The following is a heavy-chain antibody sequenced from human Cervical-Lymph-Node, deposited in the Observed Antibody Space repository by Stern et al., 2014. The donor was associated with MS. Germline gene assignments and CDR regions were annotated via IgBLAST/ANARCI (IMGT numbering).Heavy chain of an antibody. Sequence: EVQLVESEGGLVKPGGSLRLACAASGFTFSSYSMNWVRQAPGKGLEWVASISNDNRYIYHADSVKGRFTISRDNAKNSLYLQMDSLRVEDTAVYYCAKTKVVVLNCFDHWGQGALVTVSS. V-gene: IGHV3-21*01. CDR3: AKTKVVVLNCFDH. J-gene: IGHJ5*02. CDR2: ISNDNRYI. CDR1: GFTFSSYS. D-gene: IGHD3-22*01.